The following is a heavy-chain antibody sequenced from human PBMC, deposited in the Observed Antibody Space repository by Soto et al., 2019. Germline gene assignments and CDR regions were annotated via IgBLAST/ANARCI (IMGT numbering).Heavy chain of an antibody. CDR3: ARRPTATAS. V-gene: IGHV3-23*01. D-gene: IGHD1-1*01. CDR1: GFTFSTYA. J-gene: IGHJ5*02. Sequence: AQMLESGGGSVQPGGSQRLSCAASGFTFSTYAVAWVRQSPGKGLEWVSSISASGGGTWYADSVKGRFTISRDNSKNTLYLQMNSLRAEDTAVYYCARRPTATASWGQGTLVTVSS. CDR2: ISASGGGT.